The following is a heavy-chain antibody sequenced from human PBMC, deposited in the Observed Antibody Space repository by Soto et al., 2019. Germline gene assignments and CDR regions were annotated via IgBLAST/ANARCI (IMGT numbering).Heavy chain of an antibody. CDR1: GGSISSGAYY. CDR3: ARDLVSLGSYFDY. Sequence: SETLSLTCTVSGGSISSGAYYWSWIRQPPGKGLEWIGYIYYSGSTYYNPSLKSRITISVDTSKNQFSLNLSSVTAADTAVYYCARDLVSLGSYFDYWGQGTLVTVSS. J-gene: IGHJ4*02. D-gene: IGHD1-26*01. V-gene: IGHV4-30-4*01. CDR2: IYYSGST.